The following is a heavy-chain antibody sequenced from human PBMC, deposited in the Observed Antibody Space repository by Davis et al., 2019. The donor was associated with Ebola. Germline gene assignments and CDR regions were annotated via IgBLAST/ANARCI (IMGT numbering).Heavy chain of an antibody. J-gene: IGHJ4*02. CDR1: GFTFSSYA. CDR2: ISGSGGST. CDR3: AKAIYCSGGSCNLQFDY. V-gene: IGHV3-23*01. Sequence: PGGSLRLSCAASGFTFSSYAMSWVRQAPGKGLEWVSAISGSGGSTYYADSVKGRFTISRDNSKNTLYPQMNSLRVEDTAVYYCAKAIYCSGGSCNLQFDYWGQGTLVTVSS. D-gene: IGHD2-15*01.